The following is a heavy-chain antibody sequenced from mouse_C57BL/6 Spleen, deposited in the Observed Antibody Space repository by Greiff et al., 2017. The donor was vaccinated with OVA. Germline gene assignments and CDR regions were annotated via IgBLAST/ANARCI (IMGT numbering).Heavy chain of an antibody. J-gene: IGHJ2*01. D-gene: IGHD3-2*02. CDR2: IYPGSGST. Sequence: QVQLQQPGAELVKPGASVKMSCKASGYTFTSYWITWVKQRPGQGLEWIGDIYPGSGSTNYNEKFKSKATLTVDKSSSTAYMQLSSLTSEDSAVYYCARGEAYYFDYWGQGTTLTVSS. CDR1: GYTFTSYW. V-gene: IGHV1-55*01. CDR3: ARGEAYYFDY.